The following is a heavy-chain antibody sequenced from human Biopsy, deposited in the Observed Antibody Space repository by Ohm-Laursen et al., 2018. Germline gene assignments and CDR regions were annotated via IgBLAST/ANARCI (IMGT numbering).Heavy chain of an antibody. J-gene: IGHJ6*02. V-gene: IGHV3-11*01. CDR3: ARELGNGMDV. CDR1: GFTFSDYY. Sequence: SRRLSCSASGFTFSDYYMNWIRQAPGKGLEWVSFITNTGRTVYADSVKGRFTISRDNADNSLHLQMKSLRAEDTAVYYCARELGNGMDVWGQGTPVTVSS. CDR2: ITNTGRTV.